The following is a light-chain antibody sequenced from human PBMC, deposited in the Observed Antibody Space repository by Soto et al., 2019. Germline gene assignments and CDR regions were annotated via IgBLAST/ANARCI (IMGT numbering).Light chain of an antibody. CDR1: QGIRHD. J-gene: IGKJ1*01. CDR3: QQYNSYPEA. V-gene: IGKV1-17*01. CDR2: AAS. Sequence: DIQMTQSPSSLSASVGDRITITCRASQGIRHDLGWYQQKPGKAPNCLIYAASSLQSGVPSKFSGSGSGTDFTLTISSLQPDDFATYYCQQYNSYPEAFGRGTKVDIK.